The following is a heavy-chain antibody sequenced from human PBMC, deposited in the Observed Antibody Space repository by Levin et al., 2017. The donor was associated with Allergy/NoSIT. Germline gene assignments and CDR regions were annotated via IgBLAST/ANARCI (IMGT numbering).Heavy chain of an antibody. CDR3: ARESGSNWTGRYFQY. V-gene: IGHV3-30*04. CDR1: GFTFSRYA. Sequence: GESLKISCEASGFTFSRYAMHWVRQAPGKGLEWVAVISYDGSNKYYADSVKGRFIISRDNSKNRLHLQMNSLRAEDTAVYYCARESGSNWTGRYFQYWGLGTLVTVSS. J-gene: IGHJ1*01. CDR2: ISYDGSNK. D-gene: IGHD6-13*01.